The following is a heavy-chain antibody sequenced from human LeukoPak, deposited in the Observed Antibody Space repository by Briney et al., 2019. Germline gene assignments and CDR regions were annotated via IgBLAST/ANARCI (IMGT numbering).Heavy chain of an antibody. Sequence: ASVKVSCKASGGTFSSYAISWVRQAPGQGLEWMGRIIPILGIANYAQKFQGRVTITADKSTSTAYMELSSLRSEDTAVYYCARGRFTFGGVIDDYWGQGTLVTVSS. CDR3: ARGRFTFGGVIDDY. J-gene: IGHJ4*02. CDR1: GGTFSSYA. V-gene: IGHV1-69*04. CDR2: IIPILGIA. D-gene: IGHD3-16*02.